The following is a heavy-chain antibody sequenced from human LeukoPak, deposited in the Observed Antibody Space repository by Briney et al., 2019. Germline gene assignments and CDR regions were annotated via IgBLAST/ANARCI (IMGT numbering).Heavy chain of an antibody. V-gene: IGHV3-23*01. Sequence: PGGSLRPSGAASGFTFTSTAMGWVRPPPGKGRGWVSSIIGSGGSTYYADSAKGRSTTSTDNSKNTPCLQMNSLRAETTRVYYGATQIMITFGGVIDDYWGQGTLVTVSS. CDR3: ATQIMITFGGVIDDY. CDR1: GFTFTSTA. CDR2: IIGSGGST. D-gene: IGHD3-16*02. J-gene: IGHJ4*02.